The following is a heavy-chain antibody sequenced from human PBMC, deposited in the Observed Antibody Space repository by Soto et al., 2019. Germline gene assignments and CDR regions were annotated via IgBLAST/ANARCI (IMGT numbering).Heavy chain of an antibody. CDR2: IWYDGSNK. CDR3: ARDPPDVRYCSGGSCYYFDY. D-gene: IGHD2-15*01. V-gene: IGHV3-33*08. J-gene: IGHJ4*02. Sequence: PGGSLRLSCAASGFTFSSYGMHWVRQAPGKGLEWVAVIWYDGSNKYYADSVKGRFTISRDNSKNTLYLQMNSLRAEDTAVYYCARDPPDVRYCSGGSCYYFDYWGQGTLVTVSS. CDR1: GFTFSSYG.